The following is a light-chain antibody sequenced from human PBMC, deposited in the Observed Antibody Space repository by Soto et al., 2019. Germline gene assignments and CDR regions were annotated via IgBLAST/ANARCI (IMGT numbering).Light chain of an antibody. V-gene: IGLV3-21*02. J-gene: IGLJ2*01. CDR1: NIGSKS. CDR2: DDR. Sequence: SYELTQPPSVSVAPGQTARFSCGGNNIGSKSVHWYQQKPGQAPVLVVYDDRDRPSGIPERFSGSNSGNTATLTISRVEAGDEADYYCHVWDRSSDHVVFGGGTKLTVL. CDR3: HVWDRSSDHVV.